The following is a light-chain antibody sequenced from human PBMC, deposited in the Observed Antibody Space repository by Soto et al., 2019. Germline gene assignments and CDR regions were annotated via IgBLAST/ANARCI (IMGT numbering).Light chain of an antibody. CDR1: SSDVGGYKY. Sequence: QSALTQPPSASGSPGQSATISCTGTSSDVGGYKYVSWYQQHPGKAPKLMIFEVNRRPSGVPDRFSGSKSGNTASLTVSGLQAEDEADYYCSSYAGINNLGVFGTGTKVTVL. CDR3: SSYAGINNLGV. J-gene: IGLJ1*01. CDR2: EVN. V-gene: IGLV2-8*01.